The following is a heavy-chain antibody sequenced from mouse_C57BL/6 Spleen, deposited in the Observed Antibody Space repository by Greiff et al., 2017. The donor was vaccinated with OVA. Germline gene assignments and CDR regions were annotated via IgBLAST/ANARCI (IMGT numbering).Heavy chain of an antibody. CDR2: INPNNGGT. CDR3: ARRKYYSNYWYFDV. D-gene: IGHD2-5*01. CDR1: GYTFTDSN. J-gene: IGHJ1*03. Sequence: EVQLQESGPELVKPGASVKIPCKASGYTFTDSNMDWVKQSPGKSLEWIGDINPNNGGTIYNHQFKGQATLTGENSSSTEYIELRSLTSEDTTVYYCARRKYYSNYWYFDVWGTGTTVTVSS. V-gene: IGHV1-18*01.